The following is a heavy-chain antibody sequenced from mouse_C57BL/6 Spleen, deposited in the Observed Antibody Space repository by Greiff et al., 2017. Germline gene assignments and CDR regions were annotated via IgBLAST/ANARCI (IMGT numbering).Heavy chain of an antibody. CDR3: ARIPGVDWYFDV. CDR1: GFSLTSYG. Sequence: QVQLQQSGPGLVQPSQSLSITCTVSGFSLTSYGVHWVRQSPGKGLEWLGVLWSGGSTDYNAAFISRLSISKDNSKSQVFFKMNSLQADDTAIDYCARIPGVDWYFDVWGTGTTVTVAS. D-gene: IGHD1-3*01. CDR2: LWSGGST. V-gene: IGHV2-2*01. J-gene: IGHJ1*03.